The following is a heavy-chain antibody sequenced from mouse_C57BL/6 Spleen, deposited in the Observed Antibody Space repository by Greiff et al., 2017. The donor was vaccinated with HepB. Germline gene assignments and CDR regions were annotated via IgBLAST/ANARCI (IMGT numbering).Heavy chain of an antibody. CDR1: GFTFSDYG. J-gene: IGHJ4*01. CDR2: ISSGSSTI. V-gene: IGHV5-17*01. Sequence: EVQLVESGGGLVKPGGSLKLSCPASGFTFSDYGMHWVRQAPEKGLEWVAYISSGSSTIYYADTVKGRFTISRDNANNTLFLQMTSLRSEDTAMYYCAGGYSYAMDYWGQGTSVTVSS. D-gene: IGHD1-2*01. CDR3: AGGYSYAMDY.